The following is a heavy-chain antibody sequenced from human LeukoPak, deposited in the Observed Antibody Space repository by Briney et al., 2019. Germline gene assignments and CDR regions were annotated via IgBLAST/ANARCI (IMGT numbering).Heavy chain of an antibody. CDR1: GFTFTTYW. CDR3: ARSLGCSSSSCYMDY. Sequence: PGGSLRLSRAASGFTFTTYWMSWVRQAPGKGLEGVANIRQDESEKYYVDSVKGRFTISRDNTKKSLYLQMNSLRAEDTAVYYCARSLGCSSSSCYMDYWGQGTLVTVSS. D-gene: IGHD2-2*02. V-gene: IGHV3-7*01. CDR2: IRQDESEK. J-gene: IGHJ4*02.